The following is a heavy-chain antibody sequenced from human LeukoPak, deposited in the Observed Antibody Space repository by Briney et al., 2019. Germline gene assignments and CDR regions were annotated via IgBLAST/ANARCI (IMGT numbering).Heavy chain of an antibody. J-gene: IGHJ6*02. CDR3: AKGLGYCSGGSCYSGYYYYGMDV. D-gene: IGHD2-15*01. Sequence: DSVKGRFTISRDNSKNTLYLQMNSLRAEDTAVYYCAKGLGYCSGGSCYSGYYYYGMDVWGQGTTVTVSS. V-gene: IGHV3-23*01.